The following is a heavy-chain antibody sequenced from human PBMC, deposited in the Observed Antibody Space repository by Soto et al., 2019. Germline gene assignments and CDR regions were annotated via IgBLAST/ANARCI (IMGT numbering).Heavy chain of an antibody. Sequence: GGSLRLSCAASGFTFSNAWMNWVRQAPGKGLEWVGRIKSKTDGGTTDYAAPVKGRFTISRDDSKNTLYLQMNSLKTEDTAVYYCTTSHLTRGYSYGYYYYYGMDVWGQGTTVTVSS. J-gene: IGHJ6*02. CDR1: GFTFSNAW. CDR3: TTSHLTRGYSYGYYYYYGMDV. D-gene: IGHD5-18*01. CDR2: IKSKTDGGTT. V-gene: IGHV3-15*07.